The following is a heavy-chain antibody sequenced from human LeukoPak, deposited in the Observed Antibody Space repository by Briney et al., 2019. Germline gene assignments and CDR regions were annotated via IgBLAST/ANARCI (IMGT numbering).Heavy chain of an antibody. CDR3: ARIIVGAREGYFDY. D-gene: IGHD1-26*01. Sequence: SVKVSCKASGGTFSSYAISWVRQAPGQGLEWMGGIIPIFGTANYAQKFQGRVTITADKSTSTAYMELSSLRSEDTAVYYCARIIVGAREGYFDYWGQGTLVTVSS. V-gene: IGHV1-69*06. J-gene: IGHJ4*02. CDR1: GGTFSSYA. CDR2: IIPIFGTA.